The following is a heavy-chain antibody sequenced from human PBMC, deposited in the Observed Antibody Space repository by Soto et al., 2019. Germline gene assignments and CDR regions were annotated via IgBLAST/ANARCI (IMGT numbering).Heavy chain of an antibody. J-gene: IGHJ4*02. D-gene: IGHD2-2*01. Sequence: SETLXLTCTVSGGSVSSGSYYWSWIRQPPGKGLEWIGYISYSGSTNYNPSLKSRVTISVDTSKNQFSLSLTSVTAADTAVYYCARDNGGYCSSPSCYVDYWGQGTLVTVSS. CDR3: ARDNGGYCSSPSCYVDY. V-gene: IGHV4-61*01. CDR1: GGSVSSGSYY. CDR2: ISYSGST.